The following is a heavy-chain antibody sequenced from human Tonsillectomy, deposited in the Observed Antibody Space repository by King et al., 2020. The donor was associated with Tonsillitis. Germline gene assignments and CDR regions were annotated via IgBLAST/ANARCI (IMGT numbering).Heavy chain of an antibody. CDR3: AKDSEHIVLLGAFDI. CDR2: ISGSGGST. V-gene: IGHV3-23*04. CDR1: GFTFSSYA. D-gene: IGHD2-21*01. J-gene: IGHJ3*02. Sequence: VQLVESGGGLVQPGGSLRLSCAASGFTFSSYAMSWVRQAPGKGLEWVSAISGSGGSTNYADSVKGRFTISRDNSKNTLYLQMNSLRVEDTAVYYWAKDSEHIVLLGAFDIWGAGTKVTVSS.